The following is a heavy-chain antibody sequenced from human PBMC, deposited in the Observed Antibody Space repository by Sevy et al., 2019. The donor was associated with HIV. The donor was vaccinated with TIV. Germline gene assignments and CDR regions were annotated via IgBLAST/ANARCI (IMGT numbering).Heavy chain of an antibody. CDR2: LKSDVYGGTV. J-gene: IGHJ4*02. D-gene: IGHD6-13*01. CDR3: TRWKAAQSIFDY. CDR1: GFTFGDYC. V-gene: IGHV3-49*04. Sequence: GGSLRLSCTASGFTFGDYCMSWVRQAPGKGLEWVAFLKSDVYGGTVDHAASVRGRFVISRYDSKTIAYLQMNALKTEDTGVYYCTRWKAAQSIFDYWGQGALVTVSS.